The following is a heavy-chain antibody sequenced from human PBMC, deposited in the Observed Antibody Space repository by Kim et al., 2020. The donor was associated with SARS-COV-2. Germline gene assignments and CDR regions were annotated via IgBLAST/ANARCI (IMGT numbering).Heavy chain of an antibody. CDR1: GFTFSSYG. V-gene: IGHV3-33*01. CDR2: IWYDGSNK. Sequence: GGSLRLSCAASGFTFSSYGMHWVRQAPGKGLEWVAVIWYDGSNKYYADSVKGRFTISRDNSKNTLYLQMNSLRAEDTAVYYCARAEYYYYSMDVWGKGTTVTVSS. CDR3: ARAEYYYYSMDV. J-gene: IGHJ6*03.